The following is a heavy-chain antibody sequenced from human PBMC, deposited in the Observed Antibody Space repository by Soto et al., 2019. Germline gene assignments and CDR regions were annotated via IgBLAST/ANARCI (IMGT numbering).Heavy chain of an antibody. V-gene: IGHV1-18*04. CDR3: ASLPNVAGVAY. D-gene: IGHD6-19*01. J-gene: IGHJ4*02. CDR2: ISAYNGNT. Sequence: GSVKVSCKASGYTFTSYGISWVRQAPGQGLEWMGWISAYNGNTNYAQKLQGRVTMTTDTSTSTAYMELRSLRSDDTAVYYCASLPNVAGVAYWGQGTLVTVSS. CDR1: GYTFTSYG.